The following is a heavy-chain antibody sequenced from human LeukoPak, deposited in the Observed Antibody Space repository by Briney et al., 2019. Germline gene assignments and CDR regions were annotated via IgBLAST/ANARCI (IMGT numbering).Heavy chain of an antibody. Sequence: PGGSLRLSCAASGFTFRSYAMHWVRQAPGKGLEWVAVISDDGSRQHYADFLEGRFTISRDHSQNMVHLQMNSLRIEDTAVYFCASGKGVYDFGWLDPWGQGTPVSVSS. D-gene: IGHD3-3*01. CDR2: ISDDGSRQ. CDR3: ASGKGVYDFGWLDP. CDR1: GFTFRSYA. V-gene: IGHV3-30*01. J-gene: IGHJ5*02.